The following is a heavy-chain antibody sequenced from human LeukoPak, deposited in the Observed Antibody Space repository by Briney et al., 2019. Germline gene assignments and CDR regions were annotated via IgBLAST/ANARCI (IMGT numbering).Heavy chain of an antibody. V-gene: IGHV3-23*01. CDR1: GFTLSSYA. Sequence: GGSLRLSCAASGFTLSSYAMSWVRQAPGKGLEWVSSISGSGGSTYYADSVKGRFTISRDNSKNTLFLQMNSLRAEDTAVYYCAKDRSDIIVVPAAIPDYWGRGTLVTVSS. J-gene: IGHJ4*02. D-gene: IGHD2-2*01. CDR2: ISGSGGST. CDR3: AKDRSDIIVVPAAIPDY.